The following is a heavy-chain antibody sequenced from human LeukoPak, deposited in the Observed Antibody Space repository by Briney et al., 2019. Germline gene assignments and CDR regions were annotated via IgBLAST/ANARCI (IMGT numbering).Heavy chain of an antibody. V-gene: IGHV1-2*02. D-gene: IGHD2-15*01. CDR3: ARAGYCTGGSCYSGVYAFDV. Sequence: ASVKVSYKASVYTFTSYSLHWVRQAPGQGLESMGWIDPNSGVTNYIQKFQGRVTMTRDTSLSTAYMDLSSLKSDDTAVYYCARAGYCTGGSCYSGVYAFDVWGQGTMVTVSS. CDR2: IDPNSGVT. J-gene: IGHJ3*01. CDR1: VYTFTSYS.